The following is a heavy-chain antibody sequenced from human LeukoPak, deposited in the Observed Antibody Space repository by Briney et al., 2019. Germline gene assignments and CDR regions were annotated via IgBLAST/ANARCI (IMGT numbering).Heavy chain of an antibody. J-gene: IGHJ4*02. CDR1: GGAFSSYA. Sequence: GASVKVSCKASGGAFSSYAISWVRQAPGQGLEWMGGIIPIFGTANYAQKFQGRVTITRDTSASTAYMELSSLRSEDTAVYYCARDRLRASMFGTYNDYWGQGTLVTVSS. D-gene: IGHD1-26*01. CDR3: ARDRLRASMFGTYNDY. V-gene: IGHV1-69*05. CDR2: IIPIFGTA.